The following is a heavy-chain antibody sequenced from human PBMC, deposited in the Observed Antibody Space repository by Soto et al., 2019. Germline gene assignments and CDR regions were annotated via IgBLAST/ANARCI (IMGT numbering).Heavy chain of an antibody. CDR1: GGSISNYY. D-gene: IGHD4-17*01. J-gene: IGHJ5*02. V-gene: IGHV4-4*07. CDR3: ARDDNGDNSRAFDP. CDR2: IYTSGDN. Sequence: QVQLQESGPGLVKPSETLSLTCTVSGGSISNYYWSWIRQPAGKGLEWIGRIYTSGDNNYIPCLKGRVTMSVDMSKNQFSLRLSSVAAADTFVYYCARDDNGDNSRAFDPCGQGTLVTVSS.